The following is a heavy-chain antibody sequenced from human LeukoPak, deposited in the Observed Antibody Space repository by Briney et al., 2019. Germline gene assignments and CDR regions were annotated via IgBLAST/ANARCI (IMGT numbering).Heavy chain of an antibody. D-gene: IGHD6-19*01. CDR3: AKDVVPGDSSGLDY. V-gene: IGHV3-7*01. CDR1: GFTPSIYS. CDR2: IKLDGSEK. Sequence: PRGSLRLSCAPSGFTPSIYSMGWVRPAPGKGLEWGANIKLDGSEKYNVDSLKGRFTISRAHAKNSLYLQMNILRAEDTPLYTFAKDVVPGDSSGLDYWGQGTLVTV. J-gene: IGHJ4*02.